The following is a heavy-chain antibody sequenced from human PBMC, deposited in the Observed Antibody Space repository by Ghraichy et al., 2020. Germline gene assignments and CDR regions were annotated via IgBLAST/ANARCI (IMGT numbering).Heavy chain of an antibody. CDR2: IKSKTDGGTT. CDR3: TTGHQITHIPRYYYYGMDV. Sequence: GGSLRLSCAASGFTFSNAWMSWVRQAPGKGLEWVGRIKSKTDGGTTDYAAPVKGRFTISRDDSKNTLYLQMNSLKTEDTAVYYCTTGHQITHIPRYYYYGMDVWGQGTSVTISS. CDR1: GFTFSNAW. V-gene: IGHV3-15*01. D-gene: IGHD5-24*01. J-gene: IGHJ6*02.